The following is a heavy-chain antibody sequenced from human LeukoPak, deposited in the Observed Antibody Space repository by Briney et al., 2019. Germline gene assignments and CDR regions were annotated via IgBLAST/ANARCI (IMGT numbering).Heavy chain of an antibody. V-gene: IGHV4-59*12. CDR3: AGGDCSGGSCPVDY. Sequence: SETLSLTCTVSGGSISSYYWSWIRQPPGKGLEWIGYIYHSGSTYYNPSLKSRVTISVDRSKNQFSLKLSSVTAADTAVYYCAGGDCSGGSCPVDYWGQGTLVTVSS. D-gene: IGHD2-15*01. CDR2: IYHSGST. CDR1: GGSISSYY. J-gene: IGHJ4*02.